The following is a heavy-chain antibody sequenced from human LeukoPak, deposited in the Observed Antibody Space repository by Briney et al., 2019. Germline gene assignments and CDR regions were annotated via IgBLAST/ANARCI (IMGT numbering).Heavy chain of an antibody. D-gene: IGHD1-26*01. CDR1: GFTFSSYG. Sequence: PGRSLRLSCAASGFTFSSYGMHWVRQAPGKGLEWVAVISYDGSNKYYADSVKGRFTISRDNSKNTLYLQMNSLRAEDTAVYYCAKGVVSGSYFDYWGQGTLVTVSS. CDR2: ISYDGSNK. CDR3: AKGVVSGSYFDY. J-gene: IGHJ4*02. V-gene: IGHV3-30*18.